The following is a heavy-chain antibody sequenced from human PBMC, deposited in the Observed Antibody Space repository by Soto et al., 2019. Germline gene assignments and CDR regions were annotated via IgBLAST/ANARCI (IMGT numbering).Heavy chain of an antibody. D-gene: IGHD2-8*02. CDR2: INPDGTIT. J-gene: IGHJ5*02. Sequence: EVQLVESGGGLVQPGGSLRLSCAASGFSFSNYWMHWVRQAPGKGLVWVSRINPDGTITSYADSVQGRFTSSRDNAKNTVYLQLNRLRAEETAVYYCARSEYCPNSWGQGTLVTVSS. CDR1: GFSFSNYW. CDR3: ARSEYCPNS. V-gene: IGHV3-74*01.